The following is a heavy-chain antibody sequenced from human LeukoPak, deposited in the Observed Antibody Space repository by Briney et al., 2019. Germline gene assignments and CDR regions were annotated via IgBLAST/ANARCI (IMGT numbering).Heavy chain of an antibody. CDR2: IWYDGSNK. Sequence: GGSLRLSCAASGFTFSSYGMHWVRQAPGKGLEWVAVIWYDGSNKYYADSVKGRFTISRDNSKNTLYLQMNSLRAEDTAVYYCARDTGGSDFDYRGQGTLVTVSS. D-gene: IGHD2-8*02. CDR3: ARDTGGSDFDY. CDR1: GFTFSSYG. V-gene: IGHV3-33*01. J-gene: IGHJ4*02.